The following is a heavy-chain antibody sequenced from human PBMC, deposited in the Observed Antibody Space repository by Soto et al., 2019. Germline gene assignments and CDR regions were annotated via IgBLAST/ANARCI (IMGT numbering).Heavy chain of an antibody. Sequence: VASVKVSCKASGYTFTSYYMHWVRQAPGQGLEWMGIINPSGGSTSYAQKFQGRVTMTRDTSTSTVYMELSSLRSEDTAVYYCARDQVQYYYYYYGIDVWGQGTTVTVYS. V-gene: IGHV1-46*01. CDR2: INPSGGST. CDR1: GYTFTSYY. CDR3: ARDQVQYYYYYYGIDV. J-gene: IGHJ6*02.